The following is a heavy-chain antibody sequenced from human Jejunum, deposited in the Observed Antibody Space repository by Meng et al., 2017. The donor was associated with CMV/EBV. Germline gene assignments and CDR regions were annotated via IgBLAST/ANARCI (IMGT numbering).Heavy chain of an antibody. CDR3: VRDPSPLGWFDP. CDR2: TYYNGRF. Sequence: TVSGGSISTSSWNWIRQPPGMGLEWIGYTYYNGRFNYNASLRNRVTISLDTSRKQLSLKLTSVTAADTAVYYCVRDPSPLGWFDPWGQGILVTVSS. D-gene: IGHD3-10*01. J-gene: IGHJ5*02. V-gene: IGHV4-59*01. CDR1: GGSISTSS.